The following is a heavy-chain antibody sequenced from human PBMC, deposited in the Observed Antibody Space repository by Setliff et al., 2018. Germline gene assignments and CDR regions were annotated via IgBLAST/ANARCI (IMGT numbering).Heavy chain of an antibody. CDR3: ARFRVSSGGYNYYAMDV. D-gene: IGHD1-26*01. CDR2: ISPYNGDK. V-gene: IGHV1-18*04. Sequence: ASVKVSCKASGHTLTGYYMHWVRQAPGQGLEWVGWISPYNGDKNSAQKFQGRVTITTDTSTTTVYMELRGLRSDDTATYYCARFRVSSGGYNYYAMDVWGQGTTVTVSS. CDR1: GHTLTGYY. J-gene: IGHJ6*02.